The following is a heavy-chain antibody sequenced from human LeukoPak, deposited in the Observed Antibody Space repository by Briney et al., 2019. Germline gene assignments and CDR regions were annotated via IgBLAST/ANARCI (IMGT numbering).Heavy chain of an antibody. J-gene: IGHJ4*02. CDR2: IYTSGST. CDR3: AREVPTTVVTPGRGDN. Sequence: SETLSLTCTVSGGSISSGSYYWSWIRQPAGKGLEWIGRIYTSGSTNYNPSLKSRVTISVDTSKNQFSLKLSSVTAADTAVYYCAREVPTTVVTPGRGDNWGQGTLVTVSS. V-gene: IGHV4-61*02. CDR1: GGSISSGSYY. D-gene: IGHD4-23*01.